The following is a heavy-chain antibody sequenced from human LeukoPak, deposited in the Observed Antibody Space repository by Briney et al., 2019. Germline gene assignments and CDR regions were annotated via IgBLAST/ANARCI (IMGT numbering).Heavy chain of an antibody. D-gene: IGHD2-21*01. Sequence: GASVKVSCKASGYSFTGYYMHWVRQAPGQGLEWMGWINPNSGGTNYAQKFQGRVTMTRDTSISTAYMELSRLRSDDTAVYYCARDQLLAREYMDVWGKGTTVTVSS. CDR1: GYSFTGYY. V-gene: IGHV1-2*02. J-gene: IGHJ6*03. CDR3: ARDQLLAREYMDV. CDR2: INPNSGGT.